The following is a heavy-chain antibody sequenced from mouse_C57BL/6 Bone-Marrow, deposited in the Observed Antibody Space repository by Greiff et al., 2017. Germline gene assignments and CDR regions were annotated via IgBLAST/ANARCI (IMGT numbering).Heavy chain of an antibody. CDR2: IDPENGDT. Sequence: EVQGVESGAELVRPGASVKLSCTASGFNIKDDYMHRVKQRPEQGLAWIGWIDPENGDTEYASKFQGKATITADTSSNTAYLQLSSLTSEDTAVYYCTTEYYGSYAMDDWGQGTSVTVSS. CDR3: TTEYYGSYAMDD. V-gene: IGHV14-4*01. J-gene: IGHJ4*01. CDR1: GFNIKDDY. D-gene: IGHD1-1*01.